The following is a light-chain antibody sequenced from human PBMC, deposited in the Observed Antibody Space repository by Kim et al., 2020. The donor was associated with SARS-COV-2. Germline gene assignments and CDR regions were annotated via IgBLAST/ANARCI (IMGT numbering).Light chain of an antibody. Sequence: ASVGDRVTITCRASQSISSWLAWYQQKPGKAPKLLLYKASSLESGVPSRFSGSGSGTEFTLTISSLQPDDFATYYCQQYNSYSTTFGQGTKVDIK. V-gene: IGKV1-5*03. CDR3: QQYNSYSTT. CDR2: KAS. CDR1: QSISSW. J-gene: IGKJ1*01.